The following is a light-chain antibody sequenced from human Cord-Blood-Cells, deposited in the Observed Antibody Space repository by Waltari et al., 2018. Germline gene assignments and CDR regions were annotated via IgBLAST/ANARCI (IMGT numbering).Light chain of an antibody. Sequence: QSALTQPASVSGSPGQSITISCNGTSSAVGSYNLVSWYQQHPGKAPKLMIYEGSKRPSGVSNRFSGSKSGNTASLTISGLQAEDEADYYCCSYAGSSTYVFGTGTKVTVL. CDR1: SSAVGSYNL. CDR3: CSYAGSSTYV. J-gene: IGLJ1*01. CDR2: EGS. V-gene: IGLV2-23*01.